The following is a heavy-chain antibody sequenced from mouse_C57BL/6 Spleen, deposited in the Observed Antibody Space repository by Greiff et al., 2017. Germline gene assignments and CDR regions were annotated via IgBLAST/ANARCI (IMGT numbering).Heavy chain of an antibody. Sequence: VQLVESGAELARPGASVKLSCKASGYTFTSYGISWVKQRTGQGLEWIGEIYPRSGNTYYNEKFKGKATLTADKSSSTAYMELRSLTSEDSAVYFCARPDYYGSTYFDYWGQGTTLTVSS. D-gene: IGHD1-1*01. CDR1: GYTFTSYG. V-gene: IGHV1-81*01. CDR2: IYPRSGNT. J-gene: IGHJ2*01. CDR3: ARPDYYGSTYFDY.